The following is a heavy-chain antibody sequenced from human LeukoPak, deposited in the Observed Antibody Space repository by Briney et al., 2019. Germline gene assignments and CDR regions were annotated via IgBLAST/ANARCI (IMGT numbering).Heavy chain of an antibody. CDR1: GDSFSSNSAA. CDR3: ARDSDTYDAFDI. J-gene: IGHJ3*02. Sequence: SQTLSLTCAISGDSFSSNSAAWNWIRQSPSRGLEWLERTYYRSKWYDDYAVAVKSRITINPDTSKNQFSLQLNSVTPEDTAVYYCARDSDTYDAFDIWGQGTMVTVSS. V-gene: IGHV6-1*01. CDR2: TYYRSKWYD.